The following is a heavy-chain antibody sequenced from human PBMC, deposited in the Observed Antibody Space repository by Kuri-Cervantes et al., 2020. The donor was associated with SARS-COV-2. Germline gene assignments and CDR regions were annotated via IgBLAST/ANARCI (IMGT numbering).Heavy chain of an antibody. CDR2: ISSSSSYI. CDR1: GFIFSSYS. J-gene: IGHJ4*02. CDR3: ARGLSRKPFDY. V-gene: IGHV3-21*01. Sequence: GGSLRLSCAASGFIFSSYSMNWVRQAPGKGLEWVSSISSSSSYIYYADSVKGRFTISRDNAKNSLYLQMNSLRAEDTAVYYCARGLSRKPFDYWGQGTLVTVSS.